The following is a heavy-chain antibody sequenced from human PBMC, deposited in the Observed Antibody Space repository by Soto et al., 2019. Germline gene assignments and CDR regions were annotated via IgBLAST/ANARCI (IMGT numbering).Heavy chain of an antibody. CDR2: IKRDGSEK. CDR1: GFTFGSNW. Sequence: PGGSLRLSCAASGFTFGSNWMSWVRQAPGKGLEWVANIKRDGSEKYYVDSVKGRFTISRDNAKNTLYLQMNSLRADDTAVYYCASLGSELSGYADYWGQGTQVTVSS. V-gene: IGHV3-7*03. CDR3: ASLGSELSGYADY. J-gene: IGHJ4*02. D-gene: IGHD5-12*01.